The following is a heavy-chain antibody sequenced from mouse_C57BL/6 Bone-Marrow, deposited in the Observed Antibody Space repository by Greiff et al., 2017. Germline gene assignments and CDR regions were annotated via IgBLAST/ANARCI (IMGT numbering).Heavy chain of an antibody. J-gene: IGHJ4*01. V-gene: IGHV1-75*01. D-gene: IGHD2-4*01. CDR2: IFPGSGST. CDR3: ARPNRIYYDYGDY. Sequence: VKLMESGPELVKPGASVKISCKASGYTFTDYYINWVKQRPGQGLEWIGWIFPGSGSTYYNEKFKGKATLTVDKSSSTAYMLLSSLTSEDSAVYFCARPNRIYYDYGDYWGQGTSVTVSS. CDR1: GYTFTDYY.